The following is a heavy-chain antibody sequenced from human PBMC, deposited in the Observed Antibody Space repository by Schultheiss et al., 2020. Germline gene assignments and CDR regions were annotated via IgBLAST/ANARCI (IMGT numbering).Heavy chain of an antibody. J-gene: IGHJ6*03. CDR1: GGSISSYY. Sequence: SQTLSLTCTVSGGSISSYYWSWIRQPPGKGLEWIGYIYYSGSTNYNPSLKSRVTISVDTSKNQFSLKLSSVTAADTAVYYCARSYSCSSTSCYNYYYYYMDVWGKGTTVTVSS. V-gene: IGHV4-59*01. CDR3: ARSYSCSSTSCYNYYYYYMDV. D-gene: IGHD2-2*02. CDR2: IYYSGST.